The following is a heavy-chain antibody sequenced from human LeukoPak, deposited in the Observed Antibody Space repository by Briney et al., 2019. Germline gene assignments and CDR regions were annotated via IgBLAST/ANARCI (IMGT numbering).Heavy chain of an antibody. CDR2: ISGSGGST. J-gene: IGHJ4*02. CDR1: GFTFSSYA. CDR3: AKDLLLYYDSSGYY. V-gene: IGHV3-23*01. D-gene: IGHD3-22*01. Sequence: PGGSLRLSCAASGFTFSSYAMSWVRQAPGKGLEWVSAISGSGGSTYYADSVKGRFTISRDNSKNTLYLQMNSLRAEDTAVYYCAKDLLLYYDSSGYYWGQGTLVTVSS.